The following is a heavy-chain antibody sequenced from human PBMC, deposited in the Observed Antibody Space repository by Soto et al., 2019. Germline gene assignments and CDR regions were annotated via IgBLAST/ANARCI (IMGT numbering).Heavy chain of an antibody. CDR1: GYSFTSHW. D-gene: IGHD2-8*01. Sequence: PGESLKISCKGSGYSFTSHWIGWVRQMPGKGLEWMGIIYPGDSDTRYSPSFQGQVTISADKSISTAYLQWSSLKASDTAMYYCASLIMVRYYYYGMDFWGQGTTVTVSS. J-gene: IGHJ6*02. CDR3: ASLIMVRYYYYGMDF. CDR2: IYPGDSDT. V-gene: IGHV5-51*01.